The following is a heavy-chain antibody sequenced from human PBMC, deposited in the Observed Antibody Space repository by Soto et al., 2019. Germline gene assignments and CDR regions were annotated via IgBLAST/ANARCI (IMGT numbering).Heavy chain of an antibody. D-gene: IGHD3-10*01. V-gene: IGHV1-3*01. CDR2: INAGNGNT. J-gene: IGHJ3*02. CDR1: GYTFTSYA. CDR3: ATSIWAPRITMVRGVSYAFDI. Sequence: ASVKVSCKASGYTFTSYAMHWVRQAPGQRLEWMGWINAGNGNTKYSQKFQGRVTITRDTSASTAYMELSSLRSEDTAVYYCATSIWAPRITMVRGVSYAFDIWGQGTMVTVSS.